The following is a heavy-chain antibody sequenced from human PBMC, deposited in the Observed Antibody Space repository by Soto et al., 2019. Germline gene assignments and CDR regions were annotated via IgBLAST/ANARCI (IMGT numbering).Heavy chain of an antibody. V-gene: IGHV3-21*04. D-gene: IGHD6-13*01. CDR1: GFTFSSYS. CDR2: ISSSSSYI. J-gene: IGHJ3*02. CDR3: VKDRMAYSSXWDPLDM. Sequence: GGSLRLSFAASGFTFSSYSMNWVRQAPGKVLELVSSISSSSSYIYYAYSVKGRFTISRDYSNNTLLLQMNSLRAQDTAVWYCVKDRMAYSSXWDPLDMWGQGTMVNVS.